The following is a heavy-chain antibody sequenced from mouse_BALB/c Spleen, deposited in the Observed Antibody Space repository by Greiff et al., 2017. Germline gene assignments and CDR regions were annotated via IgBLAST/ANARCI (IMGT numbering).Heavy chain of an antibody. CDR3: TRNGFFAY. V-gene: IGHV1-15*01. J-gene: IGHJ3*01. CDR1: GYTFTDYE. CDR2: IDPETGGT. Sequence: QVQLKQSGAELVRPGASVTLSCKASGYTFTDYEMHWVKQTPVHGLEWIGAIDPETGGTAYNQKFKGKATLTADKSSSTAYMELRSLTSEDSAVYYCTRNGFFAYWGQGTLVTVSA. D-gene: IGHD1-1*01.